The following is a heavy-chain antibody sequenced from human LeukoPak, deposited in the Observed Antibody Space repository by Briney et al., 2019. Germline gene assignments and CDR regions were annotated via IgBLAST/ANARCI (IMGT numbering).Heavy chain of an antibody. J-gene: IGHJ3*02. V-gene: IGHV3-53*01. D-gene: IGHD6-19*01. CDR2: LYSGGTT. Sequence: SGGSLRLSCAASGFTVSNNYMSWVRQAPGKGLEWVSVLYSGGTTYYADSVKGRFTISRDTSKNTLCLQMNSLRAEDTAVYYCARANSYSSGWYPHAFDIWGQGTMVTVSS. CDR3: ARANSYSSGWYPHAFDI. CDR1: GFTVSNNY.